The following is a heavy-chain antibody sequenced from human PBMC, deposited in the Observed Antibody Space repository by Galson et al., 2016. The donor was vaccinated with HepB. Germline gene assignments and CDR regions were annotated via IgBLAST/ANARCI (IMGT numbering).Heavy chain of an antibody. CDR2: IYPDDSDT. J-gene: IGHJ4*02. V-gene: IGHV5-51*01. Sequence: QSGADVTKPGESLKISCKGSGYSFSTYWIGWVRQRPGKGLEWMGIIYPDDSDTTYSPSFQGQVTISADRSISTVYLQWSSLEASDTAMYYCARHEPYFYDSSGYADYWGQGTLVTVSS. CDR3: ARHEPYFYDSSGYADY. D-gene: IGHD3-22*01. CDR1: GYSFSTYW.